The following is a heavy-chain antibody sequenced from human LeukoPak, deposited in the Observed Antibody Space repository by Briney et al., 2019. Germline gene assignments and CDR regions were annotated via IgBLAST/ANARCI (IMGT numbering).Heavy chain of an antibody. CDR3: ARVYGSGGSGTYYYYYYMDV. D-gene: IGHD3-10*01. J-gene: IGHJ6*03. CDR1: GFTVSSNY. V-gene: IGHV3-53*01. CDR2: IYSGGST. Sequence: PGGSPRLSCAASGFTVSSNYMSWVRQAPGKGLEWVSVIYSGGSTYYADSVKGRFTISRDNSKNTLYLQMNSLRAEDTAVYYCARVYGSGGSGTYYYYYYMDVWGKGTTVTISS.